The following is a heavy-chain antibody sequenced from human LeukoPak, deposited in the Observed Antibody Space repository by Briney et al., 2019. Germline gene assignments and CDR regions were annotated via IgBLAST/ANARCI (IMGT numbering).Heavy chain of an antibody. CDR1: GFTFSAYG. Sequence: TGGSLRLSCAASGFTFSAYGVTWVRQAPGKGLEWVSSMGVSGDNVHYADSVKGRIAISRDNSKNTLYLQMNSLRAEDAAVYYCAKDPNGDYVGAFDTWGQGTMVIVSS. D-gene: IGHD4-17*01. CDR3: AKDPNGDYVGAFDT. CDR2: MGVSGDNV. V-gene: IGHV3-23*01. J-gene: IGHJ3*02.